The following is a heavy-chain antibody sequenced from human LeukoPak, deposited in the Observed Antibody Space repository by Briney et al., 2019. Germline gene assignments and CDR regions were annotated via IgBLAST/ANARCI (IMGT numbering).Heavy chain of an antibody. Sequence: GGSLRLSCAASGFTFSSYAMHWVRQAPGKGLEWVAVISYDGSNKYYADSVKGRFTISRDNSKNTLYLQMNSLRAEDTAVYYCARDRTPFIVVVPAAHDYWGQGTLVTVSS. D-gene: IGHD2-2*01. J-gene: IGHJ4*02. CDR1: GFTFSSYA. V-gene: IGHV3-30*04. CDR3: ARDRTPFIVVVPAAHDY. CDR2: ISYDGSNK.